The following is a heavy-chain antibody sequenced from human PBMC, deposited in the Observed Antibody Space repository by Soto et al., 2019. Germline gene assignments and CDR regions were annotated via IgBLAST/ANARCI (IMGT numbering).Heavy chain of an antibody. CDR1: GGTFNTYT. D-gene: IGHD2-21*01. V-gene: IGHV1-69*02. CDR3: AITYCRDNSCPRDFDF. CDR2: FIPILDMA. J-gene: IGHJ4*02. Sequence: QVQVVQSGAEVKKPESSVKVSCKPSGGTFNTYTVNWVRLAPGHGLEWMGRFIPILDMANYAQKFQDRVKITASRSTFTAYMELNSLTSDDTAVYYCAITYCRDNSCPRDFDFWGPGTRVTVSS.